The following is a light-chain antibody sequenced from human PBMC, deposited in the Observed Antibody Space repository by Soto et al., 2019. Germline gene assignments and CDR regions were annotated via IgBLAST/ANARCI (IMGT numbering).Light chain of an antibody. CDR3: QQYCSSPWT. J-gene: IGKJ1*01. Sequence: EIVLTQSPGTLSLSPGERATLSCRASQSVSSSYLAWYQQKPGQAPRLLIYGASSSATGIPDRFSGSGSGTAFTLTISRLEPEDFAVYYCQQYCSSPWTFAQGTKVEIK. V-gene: IGKV3-20*01. CDR2: GAS. CDR1: QSVSSSY.